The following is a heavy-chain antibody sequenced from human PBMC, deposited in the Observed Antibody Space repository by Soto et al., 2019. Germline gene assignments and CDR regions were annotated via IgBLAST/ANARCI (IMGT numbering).Heavy chain of an antibody. V-gene: IGHV1-18*01. CDR2: ISAYNGNT. CDR1: GYTFTSYG. CDR3: ARGTPVWFDP. D-gene: IGHD3-10*01. Sequence: ASVTVSCKTSGYTFTSYGIIWVRQAPGQGLEWMGWISAYNGNTKYSQKFQGRVTITRDTSASTAYMELSSLRSEDTAVYYCARGTPVWFDPWGQGTLVTVSS. J-gene: IGHJ5*02.